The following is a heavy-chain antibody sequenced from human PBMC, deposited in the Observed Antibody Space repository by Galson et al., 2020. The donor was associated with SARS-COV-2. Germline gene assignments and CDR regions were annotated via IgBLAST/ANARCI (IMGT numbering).Heavy chain of an antibody. V-gene: IGHV4-39*01. D-gene: IGHD3-22*01. CDR2: IYYSGST. CDR3: APNYYDSSGYLSRFDY. Sequence: ASETLSLTCTVSGGSISSRTYFWGWIRQPPGKGLEWIGSIYYSGSTYYNPSLKSRVTISVDTSKNQFSLKLSSVTAADTAVYYCAPNYYDSSGYLSRFDYWGQGTLVSVSS. CDR1: GGSISSRTYF. J-gene: IGHJ4*02.